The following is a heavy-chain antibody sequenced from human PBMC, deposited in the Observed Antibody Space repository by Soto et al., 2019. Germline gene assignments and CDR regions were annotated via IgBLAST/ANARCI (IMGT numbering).Heavy chain of an antibody. D-gene: IGHD2-15*01. Sequence: QVQLQESGPGLVKPLETLSLTCTVSGGSISSYYWSWIRQPPGKGLEWIGYIYYSGSTNYNPSLKSRVTISVDTSKNQFSLKLSSVTAADTAVYYCARRYGGTFDYWGQGTLVTVSS. V-gene: IGHV4-59*08. CDR3: ARRYGGTFDY. CDR1: GGSISSYY. CDR2: IYYSGST. J-gene: IGHJ4*02.